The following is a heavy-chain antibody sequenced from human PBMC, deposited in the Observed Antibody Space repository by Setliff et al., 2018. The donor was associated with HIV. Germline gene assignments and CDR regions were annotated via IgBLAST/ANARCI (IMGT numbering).Heavy chain of an antibody. V-gene: IGHV4-59*01. CDR1: GGSISSYY. J-gene: IGHJ6*03. Sequence: SATLSLTCTVSGGSISSYYWNWIRQPPGKGLEWIGYVYYSGSTNYNPFLKSRVTISVDTSKNQFSLKLSSVTAADTAVYYCAREEANRSYYYYMDVWGKGTTVTVSS. CDR3: AREEANRSYYYYMDV. CDR2: VYYSGST.